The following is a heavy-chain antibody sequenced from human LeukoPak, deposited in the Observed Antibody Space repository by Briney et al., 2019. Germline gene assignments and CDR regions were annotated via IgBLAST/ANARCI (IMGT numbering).Heavy chain of an antibody. CDR2: IWYDGTKE. Sequence: GMSLRLSCGASGFTFRSYGMYWVRQAPGKGLEWVAVIWYDGTKEYYADSVKGRFGISRDNSKNTLFLQMNSLRAEDTAVYYCARVRGRNYGSGSYAGLDVWGKGTTVTVSS. D-gene: IGHD3-10*01. J-gene: IGHJ6*04. CDR1: GFTFRSYG. CDR3: ARVRGRNYGSGSYAGLDV. V-gene: IGHV3-33*07.